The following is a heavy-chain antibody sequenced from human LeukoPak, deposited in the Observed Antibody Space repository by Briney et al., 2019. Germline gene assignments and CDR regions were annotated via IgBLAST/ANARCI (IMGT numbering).Heavy chain of an antibody. Sequence: PGGYLRFSGAASGFTFSDYYMSWNRQGPGKGLEWVSYISSSGSTIYYADSVKGRFTISRDNAKNSLYLQMNSLRAEDTAVYYCARDRGARNYYDSSGYYIDYWGQGTLVTVSS. CDR1: GFTFSDYY. CDR3: ARDRGARNYYDSSGYYIDY. D-gene: IGHD3-22*01. J-gene: IGHJ4*02. CDR2: ISSSGSTI. V-gene: IGHV3-11*01.